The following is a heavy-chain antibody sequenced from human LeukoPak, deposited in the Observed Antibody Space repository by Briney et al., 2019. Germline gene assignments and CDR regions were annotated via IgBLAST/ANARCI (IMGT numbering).Heavy chain of an antibody. J-gene: IGHJ4*02. CDR3: ARGRNSMITFDY. V-gene: IGHV4-39*07. Sequence: SETLSLTCTVSGGSISSSSYYWGWIRQPPGKGLEWIGSIYYSGSTYYNPSLKSRVTISVDTSKNQFSLKLSSVTAADTAVYYCARGRNSMITFDYWGQGTLVTVSS. D-gene: IGHD3-16*01. CDR2: IYYSGST. CDR1: GGSISSSSYY.